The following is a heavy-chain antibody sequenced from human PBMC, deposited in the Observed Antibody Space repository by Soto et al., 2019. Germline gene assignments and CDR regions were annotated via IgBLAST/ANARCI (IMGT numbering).Heavy chain of an antibody. D-gene: IGHD3-10*01. CDR3: ARGAEGRVLWFGESRYDYFDY. CDR2: IYYSGST. Sequence: SETLSLTCAVSGGSISSGDYYWSWIRQPPGKGLEWIGYIYYSGSTNYNPSLKSRVTISVDTSKNQFSLKLSSVTAADTAVYYCARGAEGRVLWFGESRYDYFDYWGQGTLVTVSS. J-gene: IGHJ4*02. CDR1: GGSISSGDYY. V-gene: IGHV4-61*08.